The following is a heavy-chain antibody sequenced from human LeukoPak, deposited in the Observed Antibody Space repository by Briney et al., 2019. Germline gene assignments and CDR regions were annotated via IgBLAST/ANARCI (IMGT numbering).Heavy chain of an antibody. J-gene: IGHJ3*02. CDR1: GFTFSSYS. CDR2: ISSSSSYI. CDR3: ARESMNGDAFDI. Sequence: GGSLRLSCAASGFTFSSYSMNWVRQAPGKGLEWVSSISSSSSYIYYADSVKGRFTISRDNAKNSLYLQMNSLRAEDTAVYYCARESMNGDAFDIWGQGTMVTVSS. D-gene: IGHD1-1*01. V-gene: IGHV3-21*01.